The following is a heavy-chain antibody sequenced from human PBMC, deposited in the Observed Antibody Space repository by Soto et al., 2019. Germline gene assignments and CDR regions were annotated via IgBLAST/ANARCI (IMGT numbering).Heavy chain of an antibody. J-gene: IGHJ3*02. D-gene: IGHD2-15*01. V-gene: IGHV3-49*03. Sequence: GGSLRLSCTASGFTFGDYAMSWFRQAPGKGLEWVGFIRSKAYGGATEYAASVKGRFTISRDDSKSIAYLQMNSLKTEDTAVYYCTSYSEPDAFDIWGQGTMVTVSS. CDR1: GFTFGDYA. CDR2: IRSKAYGGAT. CDR3: TSYSEPDAFDI.